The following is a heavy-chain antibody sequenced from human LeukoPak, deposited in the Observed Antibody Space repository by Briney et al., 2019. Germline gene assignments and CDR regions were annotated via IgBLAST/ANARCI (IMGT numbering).Heavy chain of an antibody. D-gene: IGHD3-22*01. J-gene: IGHJ5*02. CDR3: ARHSRQYDSSGVNWFDP. Sequence: SETLSLTCTVSGGSISSYHWSWVRQPPGKGLEWIGHISYSGSTNYNPSLGSQVTISVDTSKNQFSLRLRSVNSADTAVYHCARHSRQYDSSGVNWFDPWGQGTLVTVSS. CDR1: GGSISSYH. V-gene: IGHV4-59*08. CDR2: ISYSGST.